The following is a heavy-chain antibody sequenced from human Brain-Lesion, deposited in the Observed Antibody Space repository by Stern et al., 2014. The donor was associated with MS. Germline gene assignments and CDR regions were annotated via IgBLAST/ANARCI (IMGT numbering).Heavy chain of an antibody. V-gene: IGHV1-45*02. J-gene: IGHJ4*02. Sequence: QVQLVQSGAEVKKTGSSVKVSCQASGNTFTNRYLHWVRQAPGQALEWLGWITPFTGHTNYAQNFQDRVTITMDRSMSTASMELSSLRSDDTAIYFCAEGGSYGFVYWGQGTLVTVSS. D-gene: IGHD4-17*01. CDR2: ITPFTGHT. CDR1: GNTFTNRY. CDR3: AEGGSYGFVY.